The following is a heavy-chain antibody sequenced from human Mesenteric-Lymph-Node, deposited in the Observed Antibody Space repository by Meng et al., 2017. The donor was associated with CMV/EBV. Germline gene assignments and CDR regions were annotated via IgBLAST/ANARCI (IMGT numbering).Heavy chain of an antibody. D-gene: IGHD6-19*01. V-gene: IGHV4-4*02. CDR1: GGSITNNNW. J-gene: IGHJ5*02. Sequence: SETLSLTCDVSGGSITNNNWWSWVRQPPRKGLEWIGEIYHTGSTNYNPSLKSRVIISVEKSKNQFSLKLSSVTAADTAVYYCARVSLWAGTPVAASPWGQGTLVTVSS. CDR2: IYHTGST. CDR3: ARVSLWAGTPVAASP.